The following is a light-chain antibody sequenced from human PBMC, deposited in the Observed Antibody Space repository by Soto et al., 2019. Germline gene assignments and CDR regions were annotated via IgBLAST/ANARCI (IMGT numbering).Light chain of an antibody. V-gene: IGLV1-44*01. CDR2: SNN. Sequence: QAVVTQPPSASGTPGQRVTISCSGSSSNIGSNTVNWYQQLPGTAPKLLIYSNNPRPSGVPDRFSGSKSGTSASLAISGLQSEDEADYYCAAWDDSLNGWVFGGGTQLTVL. J-gene: IGLJ3*02. CDR1: SSNIGSNT. CDR3: AAWDDSLNGWV.